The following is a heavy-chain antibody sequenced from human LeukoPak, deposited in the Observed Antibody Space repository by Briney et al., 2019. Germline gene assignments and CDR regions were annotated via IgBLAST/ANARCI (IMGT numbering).Heavy chain of an antibody. CDR2: INHSGST. Sequence: SETLSLTCTVSGGSVSSGSYYWSWIRQPPGKGLEWIGEINHSGSTNYNPSLKSRVTISVDTSKNQFSLKLSSVTAADTAVYYCARATSTNCSSTSCYSSSFDYWGQGTLVTVSS. J-gene: IGHJ4*02. V-gene: IGHV4-61*01. CDR1: GGSVSSGSYY. CDR3: ARATSTNCSSTSCYSSSFDY. D-gene: IGHD2-2*01.